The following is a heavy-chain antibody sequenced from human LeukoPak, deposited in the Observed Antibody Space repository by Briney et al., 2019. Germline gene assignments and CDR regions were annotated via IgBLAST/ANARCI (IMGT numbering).Heavy chain of an antibody. CDR1: GYTFTSYD. CDR2: MNPNSGNT. CDR3: ARVKSPYYDFWGV. D-gene: IGHD3-3*01. J-gene: IGHJ4*02. Sequence: ASVKVSCKASGYTFTSYDINWVRQATGQGLEWMGWMNPNSGNTGYAQKLQGRVTMTTDTSTSTAYMELRSLRSDDTAVYYCARVKSPYYDFWGVWGQGTLVTVSS. V-gene: IGHV1-8*02.